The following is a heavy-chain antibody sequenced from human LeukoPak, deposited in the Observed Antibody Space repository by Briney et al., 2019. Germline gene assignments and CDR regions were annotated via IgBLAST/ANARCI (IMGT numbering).Heavy chain of an antibody. Sequence: PSETLSLTCTVSGGSISSSSYYWGWIRQPPGKGLEWIGSIYYSGSTYYNPSLKSRVTISVDRSKNQFSLKLSSVTAADTAVYYCARRTANDNWNYYHWFDPWGQGTLVTVSS. D-gene: IGHD1-7*01. V-gene: IGHV4-39*07. CDR2: IYYSGST. CDR1: GGSISSSSYY. J-gene: IGHJ5*02. CDR3: ARRTANDNWNYYHWFDP.